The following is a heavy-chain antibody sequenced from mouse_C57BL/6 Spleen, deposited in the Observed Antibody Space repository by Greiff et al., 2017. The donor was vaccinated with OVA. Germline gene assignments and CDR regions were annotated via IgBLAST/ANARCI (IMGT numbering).Heavy chain of an antibody. Sequence: DVHLVESGGGLVQPKGSLKLSCAASGFTFNTYAMHWVRQAPGKGLEWVARIRSKSSNYATYYADSVKDRFTISRDDSQSMLYLQMNNLKTEDTAMYYCVRNGNYEGEYYYAMDYWGQGTSVTVSS. CDR2: IRSKSSNYAT. CDR1: GFTFNTYA. J-gene: IGHJ4*01. V-gene: IGHV10-3*01. D-gene: IGHD2-1*01. CDR3: VRNGNYEGEYYYAMDY.